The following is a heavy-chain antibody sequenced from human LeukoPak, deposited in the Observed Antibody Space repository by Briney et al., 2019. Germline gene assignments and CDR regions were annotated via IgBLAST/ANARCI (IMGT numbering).Heavy chain of an antibody. Sequence: GGSLRLSCAASGFTFRSNAMSWVRQAPGKGLEWVSIISGDGDGTYYTDPVKGRFAISRDNSKNTLYLQMNSLRAEDTAVYYCAKRGNYYEFDYWGQGTVVTVSS. V-gene: IGHV3-23*01. J-gene: IGHJ4*02. D-gene: IGHD3-22*01. CDR3: AKRGNYYEFDY. CDR1: GFTFRSNA. CDR2: ISGDGDGT.